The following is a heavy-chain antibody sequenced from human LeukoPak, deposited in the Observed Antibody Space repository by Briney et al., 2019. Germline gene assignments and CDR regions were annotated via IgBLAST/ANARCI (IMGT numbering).Heavy chain of an antibody. CDR2: IYYSGST. D-gene: IGHD3-10*01. CDR3: ARSGRYYGSGSYPYYYYYGMDV. J-gene: IGHJ6*04. V-gene: IGHV4-31*03. CDR1: GGSISSGGYY. Sequence: PSETLSLTCTVSGGSISSGGYYWSWIRQHPGKGLEWIGYIYYSGSTYYNPSLKGRVTISVDTSKNQFSLKLSSVTAADTAVYYCARSGRYYGSGSYPYYYYYGMDVWGKGTTVTVSS.